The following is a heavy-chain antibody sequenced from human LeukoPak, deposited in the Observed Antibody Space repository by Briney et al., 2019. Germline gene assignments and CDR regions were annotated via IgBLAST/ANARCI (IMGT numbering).Heavy chain of an antibody. CDR3: ARERLAVVGPPYNWLDP. J-gene: IGHJ5*02. V-gene: IGHV4-61*01. CDR2: IYYSGST. D-gene: IGHD6-13*01. Sequence: KPSETLSLTCTVSSGSVSSGNYYWSWIRQPPGKGLEWIGYIYYSGSTNYNPSLKSRVTISVDTSKNQFSLKLSSVSAADTAVYYCARERLAVVGPPYNWLDPWGQGTLVTVSS. CDR1: SGSVSSGNYY.